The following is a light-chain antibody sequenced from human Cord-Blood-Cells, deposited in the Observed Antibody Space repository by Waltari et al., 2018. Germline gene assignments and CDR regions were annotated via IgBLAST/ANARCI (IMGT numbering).Light chain of an antibody. CDR2: EVS. Sequence: QSALTQPASVSASPGQSITISCTGTSSDVGGYNYHSWYQQHPGKAPKLMIYEVSNRPSGVSNRFSGSKSGNTASLTISGLQAEDEADYYCSSYTSSSTRVFGTGTKVTVL. CDR3: SSYTSSSTRV. J-gene: IGLJ1*01. CDR1: SSDVGGYNY. V-gene: IGLV2-14*01.